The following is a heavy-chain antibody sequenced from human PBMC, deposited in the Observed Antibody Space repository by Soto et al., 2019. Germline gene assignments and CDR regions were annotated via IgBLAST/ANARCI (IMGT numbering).Heavy chain of an antibody. V-gene: IGHV1-18*04. D-gene: IGHD2-21*01. J-gene: IGHJ4*02. Sequence: QVHLVQSGAEVRKHGASVKVYCKASGYTFTTYGIIWVRQAPGQHLEWLGWISARNGATNYAQGFQGRVTLTTDTATITAYMELMNLRSDDTAVYFWARVQLLPNPAADFWGQGTLVTVAS. CDR1: GYTFTTYG. CDR3: ARVQLLPNPAADF. CDR2: ISARNGAT.